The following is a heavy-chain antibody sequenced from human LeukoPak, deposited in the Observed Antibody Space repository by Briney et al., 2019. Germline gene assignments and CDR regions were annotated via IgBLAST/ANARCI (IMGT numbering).Heavy chain of an antibody. J-gene: IGHJ4*02. CDR3: ARLSGGWFIFDY. D-gene: IGHD6-19*01. Sequence: SETLSLTCTVSGGSISSYYWSWIRQPPGKGLEWIGYIYYSGSTNYNPSLKSRVTISVDTSKNQFSLKLSSVTAADTAVYYCARLSGGWFIFDYWGQGTLVTVSS. CDR2: IYYSGST. V-gene: IGHV4-59*08. CDR1: GGSISSYY.